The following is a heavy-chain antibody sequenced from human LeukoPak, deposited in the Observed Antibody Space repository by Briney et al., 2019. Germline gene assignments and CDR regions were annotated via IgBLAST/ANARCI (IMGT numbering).Heavy chain of an antibody. CDR2: IYYGGST. CDR1: GGSISSYY. CDR3: ARHSSEGHWYFDL. D-gene: IGHD3-10*01. V-gene: IGHV4-59*08. J-gene: IGHJ2*01. Sequence: SETLSLTCTVSGGSISSYYWSWLRQPPGKGLEWIGYIYYGGSTNYNPSLKSRVTISVDTSKNQFSLKLSSVTAADTAVYYCARHSSEGHWYFDLWGRGTLVTVSS.